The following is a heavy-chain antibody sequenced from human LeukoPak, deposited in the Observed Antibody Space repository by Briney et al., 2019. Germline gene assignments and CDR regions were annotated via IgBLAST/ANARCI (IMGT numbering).Heavy chain of an antibody. CDR1: GGSISSYY. CDR3: ARGYYDSSGSPNHDY. Sequence: PSETLSLTCTVSGGSISSYYWSWIRQPAGKGLEWIGRIYTSGSTNYNPSLKSRVTMSVDTSKNQFSLKLSSVTAADTAVYYCARGYYDSSGSPNHDYWGQGTLVTVSS. CDR2: IYTSGST. V-gene: IGHV4-4*07. J-gene: IGHJ4*02. D-gene: IGHD3-22*01.